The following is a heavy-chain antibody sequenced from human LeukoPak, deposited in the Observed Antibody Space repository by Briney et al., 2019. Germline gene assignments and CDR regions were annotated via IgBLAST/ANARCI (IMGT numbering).Heavy chain of an antibody. D-gene: IGHD3-16*01. CDR2: IYHSGST. J-gene: IGHJ5*02. V-gene: IGHV4-30-2*01. CDR3: ARATYYDYIWGSYLIWFDP. Sequence: SETLSLTCAVSGGSISSGGYSWSWIRQPPGKGLEWIGYIYHSGSTYYNPSLKSRVTISVDRSKNQFSLKLSSVTAADTAVYYCARATYYDYIWGSYLIWFDPWGQGTLVTVSS. CDR1: GGSISSGGYS.